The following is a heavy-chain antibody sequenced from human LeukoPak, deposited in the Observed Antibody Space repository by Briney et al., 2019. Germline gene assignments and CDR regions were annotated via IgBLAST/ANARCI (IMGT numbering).Heavy chain of an antibody. D-gene: IGHD2-15*01. CDR3: AKAKPYVVVVAAIYY. J-gene: IGHJ4*02. CDR1: GFTFSSYA. CDR2: ISGSGGST. Sequence: PGGSLRLSCAASGFTFSSYAMSWVRQAPGKGLEWVSAISGSGGSTYYADSVKGRITISRDNSKNTLYLQMNSLRAEDTAVYYCAKAKPYVVVVAAIYYWGQGTLVTVSS. V-gene: IGHV3-23*01.